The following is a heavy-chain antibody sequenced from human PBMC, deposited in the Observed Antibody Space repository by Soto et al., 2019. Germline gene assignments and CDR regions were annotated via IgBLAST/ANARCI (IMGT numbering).Heavy chain of an antibody. D-gene: IGHD6-19*01. CDR3: ARGLITGSHYSGGWYYFDS. J-gene: IGHJ4*02. Sequence: QVQLQQSGAGLLKPSETLSLTCAVYGESFSGYIWTWIRQTPGKGLQWIGQINHSGSASYNPSLTSRGTISVHPSNSQFSLELSSVTAADTAVYYCARGLITGSHYSGGWYYFDSWGQGTQVTVSS. CDR1: GESFSGYI. CDR2: INHSGSA. V-gene: IGHV4-34*01.